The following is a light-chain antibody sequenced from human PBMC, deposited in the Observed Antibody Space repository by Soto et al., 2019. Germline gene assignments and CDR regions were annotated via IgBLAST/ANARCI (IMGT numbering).Light chain of an antibody. CDR1: QRVGIT. V-gene: IGKV3-15*01. Sequence: EIVMTQSPATLSVSPGETATLSCRASQRVGITLAWYQQKPGQAPRLLMYDTSTRATGIPARFSGSGSGTDFTLTISSLPSDDFAVYYCQHYNNWPWTVGQVTKVDIK. CDR3: QHYNNWPWT. J-gene: IGKJ1*01. CDR2: DTS.